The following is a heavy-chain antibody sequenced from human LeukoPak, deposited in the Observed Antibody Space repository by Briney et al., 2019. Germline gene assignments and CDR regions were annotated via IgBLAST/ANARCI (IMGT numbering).Heavy chain of an antibody. D-gene: IGHD1-26*01. V-gene: IGHV3-30-3*01. Sequence: GGSLRLSCAASGFTFGSYAMHWVRQAPGKGLEWVAVTSYDGSNKYYADSVKGRFTISRDNSKNTLYLQMNSLRAEDTAVYYCARVGSYSFDYWGQGTLVTVSS. CDR1: GFTFGSYA. CDR3: ARVGSYSFDY. J-gene: IGHJ4*02. CDR2: TSYDGSNK.